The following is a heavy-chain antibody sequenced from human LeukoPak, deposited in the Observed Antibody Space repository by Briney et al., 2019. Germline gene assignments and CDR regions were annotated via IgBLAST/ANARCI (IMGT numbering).Heavy chain of an antibody. CDR2: IRYDGSNK. V-gene: IGHV3-30*02. D-gene: IGHD4-17*01. Sequence: GGSLRLSCAASGFTFSSYGMHWVRQAPGKGLEWVAFIRYDGSNKYYADSVKGRFTISRDNAKNSLYLQMNSLRAEDTAVYYCARVDYGDYSYFQHWGQGTLVTVSS. CDR1: GFTFSSYG. J-gene: IGHJ1*01. CDR3: ARVDYGDYSYFQH.